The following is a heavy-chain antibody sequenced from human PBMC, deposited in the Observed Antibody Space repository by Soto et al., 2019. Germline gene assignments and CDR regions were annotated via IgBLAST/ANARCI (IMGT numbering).Heavy chain of an antibody. CDR3: ARAAKAGPDFDY. D-gene: IGHD6-13*01. CDR1: GDIVSSNSAS. CDR2: TYYRSKWYL. V-gene: IGHV6-1*01. J-gene: IGHJ4*02. Sequence: SQTLSLTCAISGDIVSSNSASWNWIRQSPSRGLEWLGRTYYRSKWYLDYAVSVKSRITVNPDTSKNQFSLQLNSLTPQDTAVYYCARAAKAGPDFDYWGQGTLVTVSS.